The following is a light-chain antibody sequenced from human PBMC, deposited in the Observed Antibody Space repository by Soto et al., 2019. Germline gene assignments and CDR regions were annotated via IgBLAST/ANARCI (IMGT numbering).Light chain of an antibody. CDR1: QSVLYSSHNKND. J-gene: IGKJ2*01. CDR3: PQYYITPHT. Sequence: DIVMTQSPDSLAVSLGERATIHCKSSQSVLYSSHNKNDLAWHQQKPGQPPKMLIYWASTRESGVPNRFSGSGSWTDFTLNISGLQAEDVAVYYCPQYYITPHTFGQGTKLQIK. CDR2: WAS. V-gene: IGKV4-1*01.